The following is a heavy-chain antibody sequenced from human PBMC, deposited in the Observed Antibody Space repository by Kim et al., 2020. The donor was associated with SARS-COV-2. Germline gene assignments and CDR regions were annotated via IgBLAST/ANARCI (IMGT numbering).Heavy chain of an antibody. Sequence: SETLSLTCTVSGGSISSSSYYWGWIRQPPGKGLEWIGSIYYSGSTYYNPSLKSRVTISVDTSKNQFSLKLSSVTAADTAVYYCARGGLHGDYFDYWGQGT. V-gene: IGHV4-39*01. CDR1: GGSISSSSYY. CDR3: ARGGLHGDYFDY. D-gene: IGHD4-17*01. J-gene: IGHJ4*02. CDR2: IYYSGST.